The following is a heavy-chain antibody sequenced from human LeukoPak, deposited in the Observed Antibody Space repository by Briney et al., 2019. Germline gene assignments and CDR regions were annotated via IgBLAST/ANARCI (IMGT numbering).Heavy chain of an antibody. CDR2: ISSSSSYI. Sequence: GGSLRLSCAASGFTFSSYSMNWVRQAPGKGLEWVSSISSSSSYIYYADSMKGRFTISRDNAKNSLYLQMNSLRAEDTAVYYCARESVVTAPPDYWGQGTLVTVSS. V-gene: IGHV3-21*01. CDR1: GFTFSSYS. D-gene: IGHD2-21*02. J-gene: IGHJ4*02. CDR3: ARESVVTAPPDY.